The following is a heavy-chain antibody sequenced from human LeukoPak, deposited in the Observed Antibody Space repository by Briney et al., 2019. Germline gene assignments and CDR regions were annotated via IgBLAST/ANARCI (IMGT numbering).Heavy chain of an antibody. D-gene: IGHD1-26*01. CDR3: GRVGGSYYYFDY. CDR2: ISANGIST. J-gene: IGHJ4*02. V-gene: IGHV3-23*01. Sequence: GGSLRLSCAASGFIFSSYAMSWVRQAPGKGLEWVSGISANGISTYYADSVKGRFTISRDNSKSTLYLQMNSLTAEDTAVYYCGRVGGSYYYFDYWGQGTLVTVSS. CDR1: GFIFSSYA.